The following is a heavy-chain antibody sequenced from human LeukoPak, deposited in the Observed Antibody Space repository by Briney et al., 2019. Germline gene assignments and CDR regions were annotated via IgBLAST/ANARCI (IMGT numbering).Heavy chain of an antibody. D-gene: IGHD6-13*01. J-gene: IGHJ4*02. CDR1: GFTFSSYA. V-gene: IGHV3-23*01. CDR3: AKPCRWSGSSWYTSDYFDY. CDR2: IGGSGGST. Sequence: PGGSLRLSCAASGFTFSSYAMSWVRQAPGKGLEWVSAIGGSGGSTYYADSVKGRFTISRDNSKNTLYLQMNSLRAEDTAVYYCAKPCRWSGSSWYTSDYFDYWGQGTLVTVSS.